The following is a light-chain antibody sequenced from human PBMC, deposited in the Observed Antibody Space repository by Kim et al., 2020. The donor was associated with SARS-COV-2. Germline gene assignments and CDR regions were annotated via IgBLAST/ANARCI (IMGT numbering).Light chain of an antibody. Sequence: EIVLTQSPGTLSLSPEERATLSCRASQSISSNYLAWYQQKPGQAPRLLIYNAFSRAPGIPDRFSGSGSGTDFTLTINRLEPEDFAVYSCQQYHSSPWTFGQGTKVDIK. CDR1: QSISSNY. CDR3: QQYHSSPWT. CDR2: NAF. J-gene: IGKJ1*01. V-gene: IGKV3-20*01.